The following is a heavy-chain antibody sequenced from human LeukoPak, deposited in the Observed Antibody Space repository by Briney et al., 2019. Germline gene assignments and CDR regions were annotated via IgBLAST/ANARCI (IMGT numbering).Heavy chain of an antibody. D-gene: IGHD6-6*01. Sequence: SETLSLTCTVSGGSISSSSYYWGWIRQPPGKGLEWIGGIYYSGSTYYNPSLKSRVTISVDTSKNQFSLKLSSVTAADTAVYYCARLTASGIAARPMGFDYWGQGTLVTVSS. V-gene: IGHV4-39*01. CDR2: IYYSGST. CDR1: GGSISSSSYY. CDR3: ARLTASGIAARPMGFDY. J-gene: IGHJ4*02.